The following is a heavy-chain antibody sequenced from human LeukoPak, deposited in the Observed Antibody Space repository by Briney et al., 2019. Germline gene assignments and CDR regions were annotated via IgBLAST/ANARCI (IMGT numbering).Heavy chain of an antibody. CDR1: GFTFSSYE. CDR2: ISSNGSTI. CDR3: ARDEVGAPPIDY. D-gene: IGHD1-26*01. V-gene: IGHV3-48*03. Sequence: PGGSLRLSCAASGFTFSSYEMNWVRQAPGKGLEWVSYISSNGSTIYYADSVKGRFTISRDNAKNTLFLHMTSLRAEDTAVYYCARDEVGAPPIDYWGQGALVTVSS. J-gene: IGHJ4*02.